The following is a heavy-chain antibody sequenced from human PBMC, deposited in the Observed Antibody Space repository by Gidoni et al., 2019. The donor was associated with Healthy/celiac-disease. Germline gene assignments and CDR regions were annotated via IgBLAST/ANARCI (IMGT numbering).Heavy chain of an antibody. Sequence: QVQLVEYGGGVVQPGRSLRLSCAAAGSTFGSSGRPWVRPAPGKGLEWVAVIWYDGSNTYYADSVKGRFTISRDNSKNTLYLQMNSLRAEDTAVYYCARDADPRVGVVVTAIRRSDAFDIWGQGTMVTVSS. J-gene: IGHJ3*02. V-gene: IGHV3-33*01. CDR1: GSTFGSSG. CDR3: ARDADPRVGVVVTAIRRSDAFDI. D-gene: IGHD2-21*02. CDR2: IWYDGSNT.